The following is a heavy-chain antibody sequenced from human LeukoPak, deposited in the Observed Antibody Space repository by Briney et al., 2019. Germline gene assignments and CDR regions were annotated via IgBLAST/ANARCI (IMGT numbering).Heavy chain of an antibody. CDR3: ARGLYYYDSSGYPDY. CDR1: GFTFSSYW. J-gene: IGHJ4*02. CDR2: IKKDGTEK. D-gene: IGHD3-22*01. Sequence: GGSLRLSCAASGFTFSSYWMSWVRQAPGKGLEWVANIKKDGTEKKYVDSVKGRFTISRDNAKNTLYLQMNSLRAEDTAVYYCARGLYYYDSSGYPDYWGQGTLVTVSS. V-gene: IGHV3-7*01.